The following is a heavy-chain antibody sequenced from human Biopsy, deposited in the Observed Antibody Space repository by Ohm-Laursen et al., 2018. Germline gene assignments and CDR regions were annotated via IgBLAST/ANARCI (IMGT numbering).Heavy chain of an antibody. CDR3: AADINVWNVNY. CDR2: FAPENGKT. V-gene: IGHV1-24*01. D-gene: IGHD1-1*01. CDR1: GYTLTELS. J-gene: IGHJ4*02. Sequence: AASVKVSCKVSGYTLTELSIHWVRQTGGKGLEWMGGFAPENGKTVYAQNFQARVSMTEDTSTSTAYMEVWRLRSDDTAVYYCAADINVWNVNYWGQGTQVIVSS.